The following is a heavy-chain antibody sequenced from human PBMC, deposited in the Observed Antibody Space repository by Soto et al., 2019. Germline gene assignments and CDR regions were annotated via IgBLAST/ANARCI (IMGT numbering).Heavy chain of an antibody. D-gene: IGHD1-1*01. CDR1: GGSISSSSYY. Sequence: SETLSLTCTVSGGSISSSSYYWGWIRQPPGKGLEWIGNVYYGGSTYYNPSLKSRVTISVETPKSQFSLKLSSVTAADTAMYYCAAPALGVTWTHFDYWGQGALVTVSS. V-gene: IGHV4-39*07. J-gene: IGHJ4*02. CDR2: VYYGGST. CDR3: AAPALGVTWTHFDY.